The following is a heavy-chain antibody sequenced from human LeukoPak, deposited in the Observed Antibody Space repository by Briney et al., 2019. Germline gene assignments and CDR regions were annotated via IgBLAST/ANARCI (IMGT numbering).Heavy chain of an antibody. J-gene: IGHJ4*02. Sequence: SGGSLRLSCAASGFTFSSYWMSWVRQAPGKGLEWVAFIRYDGSNKYYADSVKGRFTISRDNSKNTLYLQMNSLRAEDTAVYYCAKDDQFISGSPLPLDYWGQGTLVTVSP. CDR3: AKDDQFISGSPLPLDY. CDR1: GFTFSSYW. V-gene: IGHV3-30*02. D-gene: IGHD3-10*01. CDR2: IRYDGSNK.